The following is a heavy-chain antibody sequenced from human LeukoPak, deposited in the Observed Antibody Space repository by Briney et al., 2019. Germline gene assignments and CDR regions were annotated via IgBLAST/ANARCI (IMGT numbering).Heavy chain of an antibody. CDR1: GGSFSGYY. V-gene: IGHV4-34*01. CDR2: INHSGST. Sequence: SETLSLTCAVYGGSFSGYYWNWIRQPPGKGLEWIGEINHSGSTNYNPSLKSRVTISVDTSKNQFSLKLSSVTAADTAVYYCARGRRRTRLTIFGVVITYYFDYWGQGTLVTVSS. CDR3: ARGRRRTRLTIFGVVITYYFDY. J-gene: IGHJ4*02. D-gene: IGHD3-3*01.